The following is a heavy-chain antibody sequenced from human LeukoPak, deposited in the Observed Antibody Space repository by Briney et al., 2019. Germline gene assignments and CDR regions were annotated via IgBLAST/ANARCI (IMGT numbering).Heavy chain of an antibody. D-gene: IGHD3-9*01. J-gene: IGHJ6*03. CDR3: ARGSKHNILTGYYIGPYYMDV. CDR2: VNPNSGNT. V-gene: IGHV1-8*01. Sequence: ASVKVSCKASGYTFTTYDINWVRQATGQGLEWMGWVNPNSGNTGYARKFQGRVTMTRNTSITTAYMELSSLTSEDAAVYFCARGSKHNILTGYYIGPYYMDVWGKGTMVTISS. CDR1: GYTFTTYD.